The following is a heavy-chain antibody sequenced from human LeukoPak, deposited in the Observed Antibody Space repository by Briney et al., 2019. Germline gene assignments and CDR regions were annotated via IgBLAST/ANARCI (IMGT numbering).Heavy chain of an antibody. CDR3: AREGGFYRPLDH. V-gene: IGHV4-4*02. J-gene: IGHJ4*02. CDR2: VHLDGRT. D-gene: IGHD6-25*01. Sequence: PSETLSLTCGVSGGSVSSTNWWTWIRQPPGKGLEWIGGVHLDGRTNFNPSLKSRLTMSVDLSENHVSLKLTSVTAADTAVYYCAREGGFYRPLDHSGQGTLVTVSS. CDR1: GGSVSSTNW.